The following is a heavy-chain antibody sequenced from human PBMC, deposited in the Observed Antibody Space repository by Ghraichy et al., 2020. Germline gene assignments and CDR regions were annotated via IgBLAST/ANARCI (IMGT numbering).Heavy chain of an antibody. CDR2: IRYDGSNK. CDR3: AKDGLPIQTQTFDY. D-gene: IGHD3/OR15-3a*01. V-gene: IGHV3-30*02. CDR1: GFTFSSYG. Sequence: GALRLSCAASGFTFSSYGMHWVRQAPGKGLEWVAFIRYDGSNKYYADSVKGRFTISRDNSKNTLYLQMNSLRAEDTAVYYCAKDGLPIQTQTFDYWGQGTLVTVSS. J-gene: IGHJ4*02.